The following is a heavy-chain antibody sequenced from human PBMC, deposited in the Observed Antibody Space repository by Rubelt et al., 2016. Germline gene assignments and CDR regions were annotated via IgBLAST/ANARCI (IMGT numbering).Heavy chain of an antibody. D-gene: IGHD5-24*01. CDR1: GFTFSSYT. CDR2: ITSSGSYI. Sequence: EVQLLESGGGLVQPGGSLRLPCAASGFTFSSYTMHWVRQAPGKGLEWVSSITSSGSYIYYADSLKGRFTISRDNAKNSLYLQMNSLRAEDTAVYYCASDGYSWDYWGQGTLVTVSS. CDR3: ASDGYSWDY. J-gene: IGHJ4*02. V-gene: IGHV3-21*01.